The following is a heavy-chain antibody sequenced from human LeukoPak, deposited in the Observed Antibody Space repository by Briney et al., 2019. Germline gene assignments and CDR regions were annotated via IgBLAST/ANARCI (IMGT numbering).Heavy chain of an antibody. D-gene: IGHD2-21*02. Sequence: APVKVSCKASGYTFTSYGIGWVRQAPGQGLEWMGWISAYNGHTNYAHNLQGRVTMTTDTSTSTAYMELRSLRSDDTAVYYCARGPAYCGGDCYFDYWGQGTLVTVSS. J-gene: IGHJ4*02. V-gene: IGHV1-18*01. CDR2: ISAYNGHT. CDR3: ARGPAYCGGDCYFDY. CDR1: GYTFTSYG.